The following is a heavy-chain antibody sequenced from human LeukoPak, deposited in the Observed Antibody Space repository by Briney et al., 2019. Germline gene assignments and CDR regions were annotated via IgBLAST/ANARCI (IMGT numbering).Heavy chain of an antibody. J-gene: IGHJ4*02. CDR1: GFTFSNAW. D-gene: IGHD1-26*01. Sequence: GGSLRLSCAASGFTFSNAWMSWVRQAPGKGLEWFGRIKSKTDGGTTDYAAPVKGRFTISRDDSKNTLYLQMNSLKTEDTAVYYCTTDIWELPTFDYRGQGTLGTVS. CDR2: IKSKTDGGTT. CDR3: TTDIWELPTFDY. V-gene: IGHV3-15*01.